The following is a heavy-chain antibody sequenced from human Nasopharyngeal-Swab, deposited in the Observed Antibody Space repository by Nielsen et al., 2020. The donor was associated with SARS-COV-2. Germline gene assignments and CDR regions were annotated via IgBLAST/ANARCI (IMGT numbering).Heavy chain of an antibody. J-gene: IGHJ4*02. CDR3: ARHVSSSWYAAVAGIRAFDY. D-gene: IGHD6-13*01. Sequence: WIRQPPGKGLEWIGSIYYSGSTYYNPSLKSRVTISVDTSKNSFSLKLSSVTAADTAVYYCARHVSSSWYAAVAGIRAFDYWGQGTLVTVSS. V-gene: IGHV4-39*01. CDR2: IYYSGST.